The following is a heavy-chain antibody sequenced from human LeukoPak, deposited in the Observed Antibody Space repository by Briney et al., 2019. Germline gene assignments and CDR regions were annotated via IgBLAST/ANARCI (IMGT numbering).Heavy chain of an antibody. Sequence: SGPTLVKPTQTLTLTCTFSGFSLSTNGVGVGWIRQPPGKALEWLALIYFDDDVRYSPSLKSRLTIIRDTCKNQVVLTMTNMDPMDTATFFCAYSRRGAPTGIEHSYFDSWGQGTLVTVSS. V-gene: IGHV2-5*02. CDR3: AYSRRGAPTGIEHSYFDS. CDR1: GFSLSTNGVG. J-gene: IGHJ4*02. CDR2: IYFDDDV. D-gene: IGHD6-13*01.